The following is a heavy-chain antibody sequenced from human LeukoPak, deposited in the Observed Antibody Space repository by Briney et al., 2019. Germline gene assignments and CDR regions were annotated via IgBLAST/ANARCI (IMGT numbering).Heavy chain of an antibody. J-gene: IGHJ5*02. V-gene: IGHV4-59*01. CDR1: GGSFSGYY. CDR2: IYYSGKN. CDR3: ASGYGGYVGWLDP. D-gene: IGHD5-12*01. Sequence: PSETLSLTCAVYGGSFSGYYWSWIRQPPGKGLEWIGYIYYSGKNNYNPSLKSRVTMSVDTSKNQFSLKLTSVTAADTAVYYCASGYGGYVGWLDPWGQGILVTVSS.